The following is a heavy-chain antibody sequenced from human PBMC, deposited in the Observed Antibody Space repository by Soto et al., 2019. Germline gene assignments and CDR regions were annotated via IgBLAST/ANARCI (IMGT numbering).Heavy chain of an antibody. CDR1: GYTFTSYG. J-gene: IGHJ3*02. CDR2: ISAYNGNT. D-gene: IGHD3-16*01. CDR3: AGNYDYIWGSRESNDAFDI. Sequence: ASVKVSCKASGYTFTSYGISWVRQAPGQGLEWMGWISAYNGNTNYAQKLQGRVTMTTDTSTSTAYMELRSLRSDDTTVYYCAGNYDYIWGSRESNDAFDIWGQGTMVTVSS. V-gene: IGHV1-18*01.